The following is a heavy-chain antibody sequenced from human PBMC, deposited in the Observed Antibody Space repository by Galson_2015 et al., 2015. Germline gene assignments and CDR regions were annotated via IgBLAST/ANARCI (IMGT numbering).Heavy chain of an antibody. Sequence: SVKVSCKASGGTFTNYDISWVRLAPGQGLEWMGGIIPLFATPNYAQKLQGRVTITADKSTRTAYMELSSLRSEDTAVYYCARASQDCGFPSCPYNCWGQGTLVTVS. V-gene: IGHV1-69*06. J-gene: IGHJ4*02. CDR2: IIPLFATP. CDR3: ARASQDCGFPSCPYNC. CDR1: GGTFTNYD. D-gene: IGHD2-2*01.